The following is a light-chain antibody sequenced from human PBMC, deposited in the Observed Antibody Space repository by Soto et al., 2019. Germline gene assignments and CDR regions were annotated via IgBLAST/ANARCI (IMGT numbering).Light chain of an antibody. CDR2: GAS. V-gene: IGKV3-20*01. CDR3: QQYGSSPLT. Sequence: EIVLTQSPDTLSLSPGERATLSCRASQSVSSSSLAWYQQKPGQAPRLLIYGASSRATGIPDRFSGSGSGTDFTLTISRLEPADFAVYYCQQYGSSPLTFGGWTKVEIK. J-gene: IGKJ4*01. CDR1: QSVSSSS.